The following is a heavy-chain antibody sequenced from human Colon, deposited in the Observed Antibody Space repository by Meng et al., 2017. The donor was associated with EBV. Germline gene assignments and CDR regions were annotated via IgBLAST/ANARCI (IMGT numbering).Heavy chain of an antibody. CDR3: ARVSSGWDYFDY. D-gene: IGHD6-19*01. Sequence: VRVQASGPGPVHPPPPPSPTRTVSGGSVSSGGYYWTWIRQHPGKGLEWFGHIYYSGSTFYNPSLKRRVIISIDTSKNQFSLNLRSVTAADTAVYYCARVSSGWDYFDYWGQGTLVTVSS. J-gene: IGHJ4*02. CDR1: GGSVSSGGYY. CDR2: IYYSGST. V-gene: IGHV4-31*03.